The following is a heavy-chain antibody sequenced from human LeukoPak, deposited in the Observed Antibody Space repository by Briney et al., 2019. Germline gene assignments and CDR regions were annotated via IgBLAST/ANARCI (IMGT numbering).Heavy chain of an antibody. V-gene: IGHV3-48*03. Sequence: QPGGSRRLSCAASGFTFSSYDMNWVRQAPGKGLEWVSYISGSSSSIYYADSVKGRFTISRDNAKDSVYLHMNSLRAEDTAVYFCARDKVGTGYYFDYWGQGTLVTVSS. CDR3: ARDKVGTGYYFDY. CDR2: ISGSSSSI. D-gene: IGHD1-1*01. J-gene: IGHJ4*02. CDR1: GFTFSSYD.